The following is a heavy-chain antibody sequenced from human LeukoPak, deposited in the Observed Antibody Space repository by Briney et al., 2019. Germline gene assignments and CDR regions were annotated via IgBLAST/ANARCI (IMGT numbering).Heavy chain of an antibody. D-gene: IGHD6-19*01. CDR3: ARRNRFDSVVGTGDYFDF. CDR1: GDSIKSRSHY. V-gene: IGHV4-39*01. Sequence: SETLSLTCTVSGDSIKSRSHYWDWLRQPAGKGLEWIGSVYYAGVTFYSPSFKSRVTISVYTSRNQFSLKMISMTASDTALYYCARRNRFDSVVGTGDYFDFWGQGALITVSS. CDR2: VYYAGVT. J-gene: IGHJ4*02.